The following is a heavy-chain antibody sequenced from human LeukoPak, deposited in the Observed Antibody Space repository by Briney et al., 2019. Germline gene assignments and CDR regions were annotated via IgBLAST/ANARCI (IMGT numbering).Heavy chain of an antibody. CDR2: ISYDGSNK. CDR1: GFTFSSYG. V-gene: IGHV3-30*18. D-gene: IGHD3-10*01. CDR3: AKRKGYGSGDWFDP. J-gene: IGHJ5*02. Sequence: GGSLRLSCAASGFTFSSYGMHWVRQAPGKGLGWVAVISYDGSNKYYADSVKGRFTISRDNSKNTLYLQMNSLRAEDTAVYYCAKRKGYGSGDWFDPWGQGTLVTVSS.